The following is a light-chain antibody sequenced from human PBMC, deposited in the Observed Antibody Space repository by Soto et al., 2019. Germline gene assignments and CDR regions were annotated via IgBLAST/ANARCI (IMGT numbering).Light chain of an antibody. CDR2: DAS. J-gene: IGKJ3*01. V-gene: IGKV3-11*01. CDR1: QSLSSY. Sequence: EIVLTQSPATLSLSPGERATLSCRASQSLSSYLAWYQQKAGQPPRLLIYDASNRATGIPARFSGSGSGTDFTLTISSLETEDFAVYYCQERSNWPLVTFGPGTRVDV. CDR3: QERSNWPLVT.